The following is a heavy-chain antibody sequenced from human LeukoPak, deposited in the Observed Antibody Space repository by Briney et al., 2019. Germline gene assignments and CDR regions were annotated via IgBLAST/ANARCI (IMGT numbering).Heavy chain of an antibody. V-gene: IGHV4-38-2*02. CDR2: IYHSGST. CDR3: ARHRRGLGSYYYYYYYMDV. J-gene: IGHJ6*03. Sequence: PSETLSLTCTVSGYSISSGYYWGWIRQPPGKGLEWIGSIYHSGSTYYNPSLKSRVTISVDTSKNQFSLKLSSVTAADTAVYYCARHRRGLGSYYYYYYYMDVWGKGTTVTISS. D-gene: IGHD5/OR15-5a*01. CDR1: GYSISSGYY.